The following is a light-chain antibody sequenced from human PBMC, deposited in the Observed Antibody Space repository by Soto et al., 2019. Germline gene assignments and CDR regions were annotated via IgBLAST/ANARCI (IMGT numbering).Light chain of an antibody. CDR1: QSVSSSY. V-gene: IGKV3-20*01. J-gene: IGKJ1*01. CDR3: QQYGSLVT. Sequence: EIVLTQSPGTLSLSPGERATLSCRASQSVSSSYLAWYQQKPGRAPRPLIDGASSRATGIPDRFSGSGSGTDFTLTISRLEPEDLAVYYCQQYGSLVTFGQGTKVDIK. CDR2: GAS.